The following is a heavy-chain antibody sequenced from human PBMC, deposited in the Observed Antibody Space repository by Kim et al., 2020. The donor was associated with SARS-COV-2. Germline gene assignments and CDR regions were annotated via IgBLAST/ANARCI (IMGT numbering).Heavy chain of an antibody. V-gene: IGHV3-11*01. CDR2: VSSSGSTI. D-gene: IGHD3-10*01. CDR1: GFTFSDYY. J-gene: IGHJ6*02. Sequence: GGSLRLSCAASGFTFSDYYMSWIRQAPGKGLEWVSYVSSSGSTIYYADSVKGRFTISRDNAKNSLYLQMNSLRAEDTAVYYCARDLTSYGSGSFRVYYYYGMDVWGQGTTVTVSS. CDR3: ARDLTSYGSGSFRVYYYYGMDV.